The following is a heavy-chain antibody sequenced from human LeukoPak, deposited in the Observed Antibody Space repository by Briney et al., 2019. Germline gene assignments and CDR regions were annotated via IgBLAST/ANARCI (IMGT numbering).Heavy chain of an antibody. D-gene: IGHD4-17*01. CDR1: GFMFATSA. V-gene: IGHV3-23*01. CDR2: ISNKGDAT. CDR3: AKGHQVTTFYDAFDI. Sequence: GGSLRLSCAASGFMFATSAMSWVRQAPGKRLEWISTISNKGDATYSTDSVEGRFTMSRDNSKNTLYLHMNSLRAEDTALYYCAKGHQVTTFYDAFDIWGQGTMVTVSS. J-gene: IGHJ3*02.